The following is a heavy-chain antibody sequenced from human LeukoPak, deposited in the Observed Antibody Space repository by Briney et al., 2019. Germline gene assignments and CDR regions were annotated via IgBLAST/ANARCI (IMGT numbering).Heavy chain of an antibody. CDR3: ARGGQDSDYGGNSPWYFDL. J-gene: IGHJ2*01. CDR2: INPNSGGT. Sequence: ASVKVSCKASGYTFTGYYMHWVRQAPGQGLEWMGWINPNSGGTNYAQKFQGWVTMTRDTSISTAYMELSRLRSDDTAVYYCARGGQDSDYGGNSPWYFDLWGRGTLVTVSS. D-gene: IGHD4-23*01. CDR1: GYTFTGYY. V-gene: IGHV1-2*04.